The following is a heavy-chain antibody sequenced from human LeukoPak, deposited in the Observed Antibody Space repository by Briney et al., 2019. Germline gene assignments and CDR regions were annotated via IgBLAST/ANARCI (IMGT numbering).Heavy chain of an antibody. J-gene: IGHJ4*02. D-gene: IGHD3-3*01. Sequence: MPSETLSLTCTVSGGSISTYYWSWIRQPAGKGLEWIGRIYTSGNTDYNPSLKSRVSMSVDTSKNQFSLKLSSVTAADTAVYYCARSSYYDFWSDPEGFDYWGQGTLVTVSS. CDR2: IYTSGNT. CDR1: GGSISTYY. CDR3: ARSSYYDFWSDPEGFDY. V-gene: IGHV4-4*07.